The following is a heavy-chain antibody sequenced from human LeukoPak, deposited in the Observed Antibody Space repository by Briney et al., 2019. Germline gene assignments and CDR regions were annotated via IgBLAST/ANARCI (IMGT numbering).Heavy chain of an antibody. Sequence: KTSETLSLTCSVSGYSISSGYYWGWIRQPPGKGLEWIGSMYHSGSTYYNPSLKSRVTISVDTSKNQFSLKLSSVTAADTAVYYCARHYKYPEYFQHWGQGTLVTVSS. CDR3: ARHYKYPEYFQH. J-gene: IGHJ1*01. D-gene: IGHD4-11*01. V-gene: IGHV4-38-2*02. CDR1: GYSISSGYY. CDR2: MYHSGST.